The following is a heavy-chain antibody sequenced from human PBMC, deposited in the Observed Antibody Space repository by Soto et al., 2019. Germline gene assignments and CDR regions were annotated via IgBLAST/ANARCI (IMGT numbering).Heavy chain of an antibody. CDR2: FSLSWTT. D-gene: IGHD2-8*02. J-gene: IGHJ4*02. Sequence: SETLSLTCSVSGASIACRSYWSWIRRPAWKGLEWIGRFSLSWTTNYSPSLRSRVTMSADVSKNQSSLRLTSVTAADTALYYCARGMTPPGAPAWYYFDSWGQGTLVTAPQ. CDR1: GASIACRSY. CDR3: ARGMTPPGAPAWYYFDS. V-gene: IGHV4-4*07.